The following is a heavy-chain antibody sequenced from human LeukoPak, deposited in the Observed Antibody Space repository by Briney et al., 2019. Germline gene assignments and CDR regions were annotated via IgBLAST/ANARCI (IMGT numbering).Heavy chain of an antibody. CDR1: GFTFSSYS. CDR3: GRDGLHVFDI. CDR2: IKQDGSEK. V-gene: IGHV3-7*01. Sequence: PGGSLRLSCAASGFTFSSYSMNWVRQAPGKGLEWVANIKQDGSEKYYVDSVKGRFTISRDNAKNSLYLQMNSLRAEDTAVYYCGRDGLHVFDIWGKGTTVTVFS. J-gene: IGHJ3*02.